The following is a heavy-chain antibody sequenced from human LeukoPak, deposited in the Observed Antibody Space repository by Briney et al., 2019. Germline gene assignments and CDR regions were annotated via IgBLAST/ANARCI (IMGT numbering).Heavy chain of an antibody. CDR2: ISGSGGST. D-gene: IGHD2-21*01. V-gene: IGHV3-23*01. Sequence: PGGSLRLSCAASGFPFSSYAMSWVRQAPGKGLEWVSAISGSGGSTYYADSVKGRFTISRDNSKNTLYLQMNSLRAEDTAVYYCARDSCGGDFYSFVPEGSDAFDIWGQGTMVTVSS. J-gene: IGHJ3*02. CDR1: GFPFSSYA. CDR3: ARDSCGGDFYSFVPEGSDAFDI.